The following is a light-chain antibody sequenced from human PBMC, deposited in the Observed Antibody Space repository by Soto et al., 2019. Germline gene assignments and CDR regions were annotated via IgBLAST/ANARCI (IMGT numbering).Light chain of an antibody. CDR3: QSYDSSLSAPYV. CDR2: GNN. Sequence: QSVLTQPPSVSGAPGPRVPISCTGSIGAGYDVHWYQQLPGTAPKLLIYGNNNRPSGVPDRFSGSKSGTSASLTITGLQAEDEADYYCQSYDSSLSAPYVFGTGTKVTVL. CDR1: IGAGYD. V-gene: IGLV1-40*01. J-gene: IGLJ1*01.